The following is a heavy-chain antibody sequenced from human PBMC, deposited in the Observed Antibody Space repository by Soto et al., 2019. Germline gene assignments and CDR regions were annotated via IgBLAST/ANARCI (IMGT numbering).Heavy chain of an antibody. J-gene: IGHJ6*02. CDR2: ISGSGGST. Sequence: PWGSLLLSCAASGFTFSSYAMSWVRQAPGKGLDLVSAISGSGGSTYYADSVKGRFTISRDNSKNTLYLQMNSLRAEDTAVYYCAKGGSSSSSRAARYYYYGMDVWGQGTTVTVSS. CDR3: AKGGSSSSSRAARYYYYGMDV. CDR1: GFTFSSYA. D-gene: IGHD6-6*01. V-gene: IGHV3-23*01.